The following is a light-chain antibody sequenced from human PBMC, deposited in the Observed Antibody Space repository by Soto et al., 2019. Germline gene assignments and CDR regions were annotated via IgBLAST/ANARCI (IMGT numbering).Light chain of an antibody. CDR3: QQYGSSHT. Sequence: ESLLTQSPGTLSXXXXXXATLSCRASQSVNNNYLAWYQQKPGQAPRLLIYGAFRRATGIPDRFSGSGSGTDFTLTISRLEPEDFAVFYCQQYGSSHTFGQGTRLEIK. J-gene: IGKJ5*01. CDR1: QSVNNNY. CDR2: GAF. V-gene: IGKV3-20*01.